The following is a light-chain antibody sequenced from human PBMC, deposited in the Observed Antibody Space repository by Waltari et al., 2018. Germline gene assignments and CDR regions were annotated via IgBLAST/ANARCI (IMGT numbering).Light chain of an antibody. CDR1: QEFTNY. CDR2: DTA. J-gene: IGKJ4*01. Sequence: SCRASQEFTNYLAWYQQKPGQAPRLLIYDTANRATGIPARFSGSGFGTDFTLTISSLEPEDFAVYYCQQRRDWPLTFGGGTKVEIK. CDR3: QQRRDWPLT. V-gene: IGKV3-11*01.